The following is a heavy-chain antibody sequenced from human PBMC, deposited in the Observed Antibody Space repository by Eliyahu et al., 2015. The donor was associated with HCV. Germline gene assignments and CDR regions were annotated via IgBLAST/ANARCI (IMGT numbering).Heavy chain of an antibody. D-gene: IGHD4-17*01. Sequence: GKGLEWVSSISSSSTYIYYADSVKGRFTISRDNAKNSLFLQMNSLRAEDTAVYYCARDRYDYGDLPPCWGQGTLVTVSS. V-gene: IGHV3-21*01. CDR2: ISSSSTYI. CDR3: ARDRYDYGDLPPC. J-gene: IGHJ4*02.